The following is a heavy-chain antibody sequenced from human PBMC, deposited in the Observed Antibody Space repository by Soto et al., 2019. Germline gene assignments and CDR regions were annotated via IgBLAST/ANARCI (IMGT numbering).Heavy chain of an antibody. V-gene: IGHV3-30-3*01. CDR2: ISYDGSNK. CDR1: GFTFSSYA. Sequence: QVQLVESGGGVVQPGRSLRLSCAASGFTFSSYAMHWVRQAPGKGLEWVAVISYDGSNKYYADSVKGRFTISRDNSKNTLYLQMNSLRAEDTAVYYCARVAGTYYYESSGYYLAYWGQGTLVTVSS. D-gene: IGHD3-22*01. J-gene: IGHJ4*02. CDR3: ARVAGTYYYESSGYYLAY.